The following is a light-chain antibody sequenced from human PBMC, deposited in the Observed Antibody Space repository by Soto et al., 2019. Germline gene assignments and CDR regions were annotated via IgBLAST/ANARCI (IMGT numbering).Light chain of an antibody. CDR2: AAS. J-gene: IGKJ1*01. CDR1: QSICFY. CDR3: QQSYSNPQWT. Sequence: DSQMTQSPSSLSASVGDRVTITCRASQSICFYLSWYQQKPGKAPNLLIYAASSLQSGVPSTVSGSGSGTDFTLTISSLQPEDFATYYCQQSYSNPQWTFGQGTKVDIK. V-gene: IGKV1-39*01.